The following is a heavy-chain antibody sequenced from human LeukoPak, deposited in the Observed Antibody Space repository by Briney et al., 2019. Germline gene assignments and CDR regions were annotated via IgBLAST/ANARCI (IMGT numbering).Heavy chain of an antibody. Sequence: GASVKVSCKASGYTFSSYAITWVRQAPGQGLEWMGGIIPIFGTTNYAQKFQGRVTITADESTSTAYMELSSLRSEDTAMYYCARATEPERWPTMVYYWGLGTLVTVSS. J-gene: IGHJ4*02. D-gene: IGHD1-14*01. CDR1: GYTFSSYA. CDR3: ARATEPERWPTMVYY. V-gene: IGHV1-69*13. CDR2: IIPIFGTT.